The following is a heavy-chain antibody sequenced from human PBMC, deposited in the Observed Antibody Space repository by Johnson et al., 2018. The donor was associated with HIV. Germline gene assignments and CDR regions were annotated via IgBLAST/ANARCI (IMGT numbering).Heavy chain of an antibody. CDR3: ARDRDFESARHAFDI. CDR2: INWNGGST. J-gene: IGHJ3*02. V-gene: IGHV3-20*04. Sequence: EVQLVESGGGVVRPVGSLRLSCAASGFTFDDYGMSWVRQAPGKGLEWVSGINWNGGSTGYADSVKGRFTISRDNAKNSLYLQMNSLRAEDTALYYCARDRDFESARHAFDIWGQGTMVTVSS. CDR1: GFTFDDYG.